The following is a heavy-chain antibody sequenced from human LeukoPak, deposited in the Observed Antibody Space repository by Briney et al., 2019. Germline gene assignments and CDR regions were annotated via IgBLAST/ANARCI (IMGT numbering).Heavy chain of an antibody. CDR1: GYTFTGYY. J-gene: IGHJ4*02. CDR2: INPNSGGT. V-gene: IGHV1-2*02. D-gene: IGHD6-19*01. Sequence: ASVKVSCKASGYTFTGYYMHWVRQAPGQGLEWMGWINPNSGGTNYAQKFQGRVTMTRDTSISTAYMELSRLRSEDTAVYYCATAGSGWYGGPDYWGQGTLVTVSS. CDR3: ATAGSGWYGGPDY.